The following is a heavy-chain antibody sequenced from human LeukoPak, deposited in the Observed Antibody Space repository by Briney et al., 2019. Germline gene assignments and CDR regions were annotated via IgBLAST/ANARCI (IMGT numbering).Heavy chain of an antibody. CDR3: AKDNEWELLYYFDY. CDR2: ISWNSGSI. D-gene: IGHD1-26*01. V-gene: IGHV3-9*01. CDR1: GFTFDDYA. J-gene: IGHJ4*02. Sequence: PGGSLRLSCAASGFTFDDYAMHWVRQAPGKGLEWVSGISWNSGSIGYADSVKGRFTISRDNAKNSLYLQMNSLRAEDTALYYCAKDNEWELLYYFDYWGQGTLVTVSS.